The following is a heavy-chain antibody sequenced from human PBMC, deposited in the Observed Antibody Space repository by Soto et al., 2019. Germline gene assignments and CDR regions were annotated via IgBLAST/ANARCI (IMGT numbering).Heavy chain of an antibody. CDR1: GFTVSSDH. Sequence: EMQLVETGGGLIQPGGSLRLSCAASGFTVSSDHMSWVRQAPGKGLEWISVMYYGGTTYYADSVQGRFTISRDSSTNTLYLQMTDLRADDTDVYYCAREAAGFDLWGQGTMVTVSS. CDR3: AREAAGFDL. V-gene: IGHV3-53*02. J-gene: IGHJ3*01. CDR2: MYYGGTT. D-gene: IGHD6-13*01.